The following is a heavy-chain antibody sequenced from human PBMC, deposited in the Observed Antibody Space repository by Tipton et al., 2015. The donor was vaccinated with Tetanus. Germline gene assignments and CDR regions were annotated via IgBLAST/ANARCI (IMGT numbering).Heavy chain of an antibody. J-gene: IGHJ6*02. CDR3: ARGGDVVTRHYYYYGMDV. V-gene: IGHV4-4*07. Sequence: TLSLTCTVSGGSISSYYWSWIRQPAGKGLEWIGRIYTSGSTNYNPPLKSRVTMSVDTSKNQFSLKLSSVTAADTAVYYCARGGDVVTRHYYYYGMDVWGQGTTVTVSS. D-gene: IGHD3-22*01. CDR2: IYTSGST. CDR1: GGSISSYY.